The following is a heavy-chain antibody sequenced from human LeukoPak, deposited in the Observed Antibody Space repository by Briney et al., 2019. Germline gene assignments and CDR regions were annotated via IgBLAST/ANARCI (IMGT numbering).Heavy chain of an antibody. D-gene: IGHD7-27*01. CDR3: ARSWGSYDAFDI. CDR2: IYYSVST. V-gene: IGHV4-31*01. Sequence: WIGYIYYSVSTYYNPSLKSQVTISVDTSKNQFSLKLSSVTAADTAVYYCARSWGSYDAFDIWGQGTMVTVSS. J-gene: IGHJ3*02.